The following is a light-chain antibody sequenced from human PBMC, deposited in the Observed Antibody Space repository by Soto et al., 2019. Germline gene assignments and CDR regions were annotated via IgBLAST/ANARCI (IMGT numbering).Light chain of an antibody. Sequence: QSVLTQPPSVSATPGQKLTIPCSGSTSNIGNNDVSWYQHLPGTAPKLLIYDNNRRPSGIPDRFSGSKSGTSATLGITGLQTGYEADYYCGSWDSSLSGVVFGGGTKLTVL. V-gene: IGLV1-51*01. CDR2: DNN. CDR1: TSNIGNND. J-gene: IGLJ2*01. CDR3: GSWDSSLSGVV.